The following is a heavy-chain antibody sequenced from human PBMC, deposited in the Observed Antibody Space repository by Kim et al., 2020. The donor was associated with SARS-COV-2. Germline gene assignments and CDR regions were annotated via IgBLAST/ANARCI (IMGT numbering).Heavy chain of an antibody. Sequence: KFQGRVTITADESTSTAYMELSSLRSEDTAVYYCARANLPYYDSSGYSDYWGQGTLVTVSS. J-gene: IGHJ4*02. V-gene: IGHV1-69*01. D-gene: IGHD3-22*01. CDR3: ARANLPYYDSSGYSDY.